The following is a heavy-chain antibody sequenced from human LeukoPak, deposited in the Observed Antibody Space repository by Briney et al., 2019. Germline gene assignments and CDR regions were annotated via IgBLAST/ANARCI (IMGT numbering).Heavy chain of an antibody. CDR1: GFSFSSYP. Sequence: GGSLRLSCVASGFSFSSYPMNWVRQAPGKGLEWVSGTSDRGDYTYYADSVKGRFTISRDSSKNTLFLQMNSLRAEDTALYFCARKAQYNGHYPLDYWGQGTLVTVSS. CDR2: TSDRGDYT. J-gene: IGHJ4*02. V-gene: IGHV3-23*01. CDR3: ARKAQYNGHYPLDY. D-gene: IGHD1-7*01.